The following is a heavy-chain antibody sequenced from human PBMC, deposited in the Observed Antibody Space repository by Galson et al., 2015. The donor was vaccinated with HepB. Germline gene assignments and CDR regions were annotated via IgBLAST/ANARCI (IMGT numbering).Heavy chain of an antibody. J-gene: IGHJ2*01. D-gene: IGHD1-26*01. CDR3: ASTRLGATTSWYFDL. CDR2: IIPIFGTA. CDR1: GGTFSSYA. V-gene: IGHV1-69*01. Sequence: VKVSCKASGGTFSSYAISWVRQAPGQGLEWMGGIIPIFGTANYAQKFQGRVTITADESTSTAYMELSSLRSEDTAVYYCASTRLGATTSWYFDLWGRGTLVTVSS.